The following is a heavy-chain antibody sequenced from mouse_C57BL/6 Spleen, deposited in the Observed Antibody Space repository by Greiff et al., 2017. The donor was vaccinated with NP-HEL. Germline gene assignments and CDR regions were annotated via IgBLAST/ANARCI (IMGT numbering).Heavy chain of an antibody. CDR2: IYPGDGDT. J-gene: IGHJ2*01. Sequence: QVQLQQSGAELVKPGASVKISCKASGYAFSSYWMNWVKQRPGKGLEWIGQIYPGDGDTNYNGKFKGKATLTADKSSSTAYMQLSSLTSEDSAVYFCAREEVFITTVVRSYFDYWGQGTTLTVSS. CDR3: AREEVFITTVVRSYFDY. V-gene: IGHV1-80*01. D-gene: IGHD1-1*01. CDR1: GYAFSSYW.